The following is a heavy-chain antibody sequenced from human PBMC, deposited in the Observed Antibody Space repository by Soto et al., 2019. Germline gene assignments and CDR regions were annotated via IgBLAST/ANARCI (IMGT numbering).Heavy chain of an antibody. CDR1: GGSISSFY. CDR3: ARGFRSCWYGDYFDS. J-gene: IGHJ4*02. D-gene: IGHD6-19*01. Sequence: QVQLQESGPGLVKPSETLSLTCTVSGGSISSFYWSWIRQSPGRGLEWIGYIYYTGSTHYNPSLKSRLTISVDTSKNQFSLRLSSVTAADTAVYFCARGFRSCWYGDYFDSWGQGTMVTVSS. V-gene: IGHV4-59*01. CDR2: IYYTGST.